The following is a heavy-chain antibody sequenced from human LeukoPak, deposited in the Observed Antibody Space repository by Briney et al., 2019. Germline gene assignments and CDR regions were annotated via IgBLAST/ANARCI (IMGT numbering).Heavy chain of an antibody. CDR2: ISGSGRRT. CDR1: GFTFSSYA. V-gene: IGHV3-23*01. D-gene: IGHD3-9*01. Sequence: GGSLRLSCAASGFTFSSYALSWVRQAPGKGLEWVSLISGSGRRTEYGDSVKGRFTISRDSSKNTLSLQMNSLKAEDTAVYYCAKHLRTNVWFFDYWGQGTLVTVSS. J-gene: IGHJ4*02. CDR3: AKHLRTNVWFFDY.